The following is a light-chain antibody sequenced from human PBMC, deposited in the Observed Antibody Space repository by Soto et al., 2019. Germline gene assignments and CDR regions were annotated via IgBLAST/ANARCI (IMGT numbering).Light chain of an antibody. J-gene: IGKJ2*01. Sequence: PGERATLSCRASQSLSSYLAWYQQKPGQAPRLLIYGASSRATGIPDRFSGSGSGTDFTLTISRLEPEDFAVYYCRQYGSSPSYTFGQGTKLEIK. CDR3: RQYGSSPSYT. CDR2: GAS. V-gene: IGKV3-20*01. CDR1: QSLSSY.